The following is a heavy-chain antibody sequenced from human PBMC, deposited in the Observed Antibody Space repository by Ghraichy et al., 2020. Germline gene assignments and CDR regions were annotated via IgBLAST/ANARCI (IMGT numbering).Heavy chain of an antibody. D-gene: IGHD3-16*01. CDR1: GFTFSSYA. Sequence: GGSLRLSCAASGFTFSSYAMNWVRQAPGKGLEWVSSISGTGGSTYYADSVKGRFTISRDNSKNTLYMQMNSLRAEDTAVYYCAKVWGMGYEGDYWGQGTLVTVSS. CDR2: ISGTGGST. CDR3: AKVWGMGYEGDY. J-gene: IGHJ4*02. V-gene: IGHV3-23*01.